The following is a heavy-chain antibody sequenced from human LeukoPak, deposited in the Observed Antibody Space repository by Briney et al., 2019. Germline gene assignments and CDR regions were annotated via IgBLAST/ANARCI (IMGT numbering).Heavy chain of an antibody. D-gene: IGHD6-19*01. Sequence: GGSLRLSCAASGFTFSDYGMSWVRQAPGKGLEGVSPISSSGGTTYYADSVKGRFTISRDNAKNTLYLQMNSLRAEDTAVYYCAREYKDSSGWYPYYYYMDVWGKGTTVTISS. CDR2: ISSSGGTT. J-gene: IGHJ6*03. CDR3: AREYKDSSGWYPYYYYMDV. V-gene: IGHV3-23*01. CDR1: GFTFSDYG.